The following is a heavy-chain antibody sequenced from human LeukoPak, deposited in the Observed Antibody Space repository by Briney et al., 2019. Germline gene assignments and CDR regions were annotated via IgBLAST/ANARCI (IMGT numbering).Heavy chain of an antibody. CDR2: ISWNSGSI. Sequence: GGSLRLSCAASGFTFDDYAMHWVRQAPGKGLEWVSGISWNSGSIGYADSVKGRFTISRDNAKNSLYLQMNSLRAEDTALYYCAKGHCSSTSCYDYYYYGMDVWGQGTTVTVSS. CDR3: AKGHCSSTSCYDYYYYGMDV. D-gene: IGHD2-2*01. V-gene: IGHV3-9*01. CDR1: GFTFDDYA. J-gene: IGHJ6*02.